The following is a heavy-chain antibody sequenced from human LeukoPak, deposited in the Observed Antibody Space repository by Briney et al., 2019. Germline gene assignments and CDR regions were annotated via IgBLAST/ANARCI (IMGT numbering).Heavy chain of an antibody. CDR3: ARVWSYNWNYYYFDY. V-gene: IGHV1-18*01. CDR2: ISAYNGNT. D-gene: IGHD1-7*01. Sequence: ASVKVSCKASGYTFTSYGISWVRQAPGQGLEWMGWISAYNGNTNYAQKLRGRVTMTTDTSTSTAYMELRSLRSDDTAVYYCARVWSYNWNYYYFDYWGQGTLVTVSS. J-gene: IGHJ4*02. CDR1: GYTFTSYG.